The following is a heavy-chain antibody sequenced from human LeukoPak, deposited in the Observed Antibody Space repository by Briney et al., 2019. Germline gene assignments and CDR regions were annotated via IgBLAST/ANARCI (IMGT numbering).Heavy chain of an antibody. CDR3: ARGRWLQSPKSVDY. CDR2: IKQDGSEK. Sequence: PGGSLRLSCVASGFTFSSRDWMTWVRQAPGKGLGWVANIKQDGSEKNYVDSVKGRFTISRDNSKNTLYLQMNSLRAEDTAVYYCARGRWLQSPKSVDYWGQGTLVTVSS. V-gene: IGHV3-7*01. D-gene: IGHD5-24*01. CDR1: GFTFSSRDW. J-gene: IGHJ4*02.